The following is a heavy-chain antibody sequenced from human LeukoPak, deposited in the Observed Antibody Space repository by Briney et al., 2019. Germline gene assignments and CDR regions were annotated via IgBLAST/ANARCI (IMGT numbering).Heavy chain of an antibody. J-gene: IGHJ4*02. Sequence: GGSLRLSCEASGFTLSTYWMNWVRQVPGKGLDWVANINPDGSGKRYVDSVKGRFTIARDNADNSLSLQMNSLRAEDTAVYYCASWGAGGNSWGQGTLDTVSP. CDR2: INPDGSGK. CDR3: ASWGAGGNS. D-gene: IGHD3-16*01. CDR1: GFTLSTYW. V-gene: IGHV3-7*01.